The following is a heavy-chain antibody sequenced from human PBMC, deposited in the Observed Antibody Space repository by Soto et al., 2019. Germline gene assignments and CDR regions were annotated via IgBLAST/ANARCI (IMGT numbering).Heavy chain of an antibody. J-gene: IGHJ4*02. CDR1: GFTVSSNY. CDR3: ARGYSSSWYVGLGY. V-gene: IGHV3-53*01. D-gene: IGHD6-13*01. CDR2: IYSGGST. Sequence: GGSLRLSCAASGFTVSSNYMSWVRQAPGKGLEWVSLIYSGGSTYYADSVKGRFTISRDNSKNTLYLQMSSLRAEDTAVYYCARGYSSSWYVGLGYWGQGTLVTVSS.